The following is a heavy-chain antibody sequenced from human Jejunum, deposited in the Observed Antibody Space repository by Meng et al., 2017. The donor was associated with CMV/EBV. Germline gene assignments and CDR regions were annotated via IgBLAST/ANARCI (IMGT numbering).Heavy chain of an antibody. V-gene: IGHV1-18*01. J-gene: IGHJ4*02. CDR1: GYTLTHHG. CDR3: ARDPSNTSGRYAYFDY. Sequence: QLRLVQAGAEVKKPGASVRVSCKASGYTLTHHGISWIRQAPGQGLEWMGWISCYNGETNYAQKLQGRVTMTTDTSTNTAYMDLRSLRSDDTAVYYCARDPSNTSGRYAYFDYWGQGTLVTVSS. CDR2: ISCYNGET. D-gene: IGHD6-19*01.